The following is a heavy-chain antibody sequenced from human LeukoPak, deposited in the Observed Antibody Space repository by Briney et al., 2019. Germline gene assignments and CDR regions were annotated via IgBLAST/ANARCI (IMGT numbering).Heavy chain of an antibody. D-gene: IGHD5-12*01. J-gene: IGHJ4*02. Sequence: PGESLQISCKGSGYSFTSCWIGCVRQMPGKGLEWMGIIYPGDSDTRYSPSFQGQVTISADKSISTAYLQWMSLTAPDTAMFYCARQGGYDYEGSDYSSEGSLVTV. CDR2: IYPGDSDT. V-gene: IGHV5-51*01. CDR1: GYSFTSCW. CDR3: ARQGGYDYEGSDY.